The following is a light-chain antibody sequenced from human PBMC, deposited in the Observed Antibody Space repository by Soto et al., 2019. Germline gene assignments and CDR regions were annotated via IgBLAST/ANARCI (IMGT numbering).Light chain of an antibody. J-gene: IGKJ1*01. CDR1: QSVSSSD. CDR3: QQYGSSTPT. V-gene: IGKV3-20*01. Sequence: EIVLTQSPGTLSLSPGERATLSCRASQSVSSSDLAWYQQKPGQAPRLLIYGASNRATGIPDRFSGSGSGTNFTLTISSLEPDDFSMYYCQQYGSSTPTFGHGTKV. CDR2: GAS.